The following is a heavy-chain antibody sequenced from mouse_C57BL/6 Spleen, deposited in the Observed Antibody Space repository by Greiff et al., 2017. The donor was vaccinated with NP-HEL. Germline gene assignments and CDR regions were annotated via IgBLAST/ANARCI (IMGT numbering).Heavy chain of an antibody. CDR3: ARHEGTMVNGPYFDY. J-gene: IGHJ2*01. V-gene: IGHV1-62-2*01. CDR2: FYPGSGSI. CDR1: GYTFTEYT. Sequence: LEESGAELVKPGASVKLSCKASGYTFTEYTIHWVKQRSGQGLEWIGWFYPGSGSIKYNEKFKDKATLTADKSSSTVYMELSRLTSEDSAVYFCARHEGTMVNGPYFDYWGQGTTLTVSS. D-gene: IGHD2-2*01.